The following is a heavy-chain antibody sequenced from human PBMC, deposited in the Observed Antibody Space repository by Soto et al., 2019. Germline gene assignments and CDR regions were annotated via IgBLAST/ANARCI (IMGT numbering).Heavy chain of an antibody. D-gene: IGHD1-26*01. V-gene: IGHV6-1*01. CDR3: ARGEQYSGRIFDY. J-gene: IGHJ4*02. Sequence: QVQLQQSGPGLVKPSQTLSVTCVISGDSVSSNSAAWNWIRQSPSRGLEWLGRTYYRSKWYSYYAASVESRITVNPDTSKNHFSLQLNSVTPEDTAVYYCARGEQYSGRIFDYWGQGTLVTVSS. CDR2: TYYRSKWYS. CDR1: GDSVSSNSAA.